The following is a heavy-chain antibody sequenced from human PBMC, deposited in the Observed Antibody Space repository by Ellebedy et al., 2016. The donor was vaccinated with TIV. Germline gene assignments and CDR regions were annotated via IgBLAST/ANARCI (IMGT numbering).Heavy chain of an antibody. CDR3: ATERRSGYPDVAYYFDF. J-gene: IGHJ4*02. Sequence: SETLSLXCTVSGGSIRSSSYYWGWIRQPPGKGLEWIANIYYSGSTYYNPSLKSRVTISVDTSRNRFSLNLRSVTAADTAVYYCATERRSGYPDVAYYFDFWGQGTLVSVSS. CDR2: IYYSGST. V-gene: IGHV4-39*07. CDR1: GGSIRSSSYY. D-gene: IGHD3-3*01.